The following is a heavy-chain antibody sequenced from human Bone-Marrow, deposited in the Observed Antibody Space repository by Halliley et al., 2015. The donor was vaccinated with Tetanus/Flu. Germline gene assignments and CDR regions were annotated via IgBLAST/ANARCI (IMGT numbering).Heavy chain of an antibody. D-gene: IGHD3-3*01. CDR3: TTWGDFWNGYSGYAL. V-gene: IGHV3-15*01. J-gene: IGHJ4*02. Sequence: RIKSKVDGDTTDYAATVKGRFTISRDDSTNTLFLQMNSLKTEDTAEYYCTTWGDFWNGYSGYALWGQGTLVTVSS. CDR2: IKSKVDGDTT.